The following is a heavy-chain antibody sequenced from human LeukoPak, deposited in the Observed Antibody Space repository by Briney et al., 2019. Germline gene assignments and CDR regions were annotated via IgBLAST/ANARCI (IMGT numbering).Heavy chain of an antibody. D-gene: IGHD6-13*01. CDR2: IKQDGSEK. J-gene: IGHJ6*02. CDR3: AKDMAGSSSRLHLIYYYGMDV. Sequence: PGGSLRLSCAASGFRFSSNWMSWVRQAPGKGLEWVANIKQDGSEKFYVDSVKGRFTISRDNAKNSLYLQMNSLRAEDTALYCCAKDMAGSSSRLHLIYYYGMDVWGQGTTVTVSS. V-gene: IGHV3-7*03. CDR1: GFRFSSNW.